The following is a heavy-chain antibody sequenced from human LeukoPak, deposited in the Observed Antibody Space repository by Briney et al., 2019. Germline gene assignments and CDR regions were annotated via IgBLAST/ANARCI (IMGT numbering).Heavy chain of an antibody. V-gene: IGHV1-69*13. CDR1: GGTFSSYA. CDR3: SRCRNPIRGYSYGFGFDY. D-gene: IGHD5-18*01. Sequence: EASVTVSCKASGGTFSSYAIRWVRQAPGQGLEWMGGIITIFGTANYAQTFQGRVTITADESTSTSYMELRRLRSEDTAVYCCSRCRNPIRGYSYGFGFDYWGQGTLVTVSS. CDR2: IITIFGTA. J-gene: IGHJ4*02.